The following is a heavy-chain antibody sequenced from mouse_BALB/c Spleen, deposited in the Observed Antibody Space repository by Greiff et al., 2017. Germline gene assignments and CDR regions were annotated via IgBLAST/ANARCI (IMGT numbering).Heavy chain of an antibody. CDR1: GFTFSSFG. CDR3: ARDYGSSLFAY. Sequence: EVQRVESGGGLVQPGGSRKLSCAASGFTFSSFGMHWVRQAPEKGLEWVAYISSGSSTIYYADTVKGRFTISRDNPKNTLFLQMTSLRSEDTAMYYCARDYGSSLFAYWGQGTLVTVSA. J-gene: IGHJ3*01. D-gene: IGHD1-1*01. CDR2: ISSGSSTI. V-gene: IGHV5-17*02.